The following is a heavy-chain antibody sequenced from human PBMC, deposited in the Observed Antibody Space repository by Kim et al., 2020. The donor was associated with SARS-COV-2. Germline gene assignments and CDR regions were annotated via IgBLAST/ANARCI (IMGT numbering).Heavy chain of an antibody. CDR2: LSGSATST. CDR1: GFTFSSYA. D-gene: IGHD1-1*01. J-gene: IGHJ4*02. CDR3: AKVKGTTALYFFDY. Sequence: GGSLRLSCAASGFTFSSYAMSWLRQAPGKGLEWVSVLSGSATSTYYADSVKGRFTISRDNSKSTLYLQMNSLRAEDTALYYCAKVKGTTALYFFDYWGQGSLVTVSS. V-gene: IGHV3-23*01.